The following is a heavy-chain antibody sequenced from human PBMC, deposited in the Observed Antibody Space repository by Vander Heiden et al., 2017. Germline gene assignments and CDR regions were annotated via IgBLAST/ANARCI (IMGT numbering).Heavy chain of an antibody. J-gene: IGHJ4*02. CDR1: GGSISTSY. V-gene: IGHV4-59*01. CDR3: ARQDSVVTPMGFDS. Sequence: QVHLQESGPGLVKPSETLSLTCTVPGGSISTSYWSWIRQPPGKGLEWIGYGYYTGNTRYNPALKSRVIMSVDTSKNQLSRRLSSVTAADTAVYYCARQDSVVTPMGFDSWGQGALVTVSS. D-gene: IGHD2-21*02. CDR2: GYYTGNT.